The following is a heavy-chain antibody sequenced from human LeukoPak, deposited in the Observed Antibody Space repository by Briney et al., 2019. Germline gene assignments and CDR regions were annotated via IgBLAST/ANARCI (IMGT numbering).Heavy chain of an antibody. D-gene: IGHD3-3*01. J-gene: IGHJ4*02. CDR1: GFTFSNYW. V-gene: IGHV3-74*01. Sequence: GGSLRLSCAASGFTFSNYWRHWVRQAPGKGLVWVSRINSDGSNTNYADSVEGRFTISRDNAKNTLYLQMDSLRAEDTAVYYCATNYDFWSENYWGQGTLVTVSS. CDR3: ATNYDFWSENY. CDR2: INSDGSNT.